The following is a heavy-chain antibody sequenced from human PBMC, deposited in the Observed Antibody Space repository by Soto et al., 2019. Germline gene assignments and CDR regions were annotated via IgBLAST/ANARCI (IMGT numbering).Heavy chain of an antibody. CDR2: IYHSGST. D-gene: IGHD7-27*01. CDR3: ARVPGP. V-gene: IGHV4-4*02. CDR1: GFYIRSVNW. J-gene: IGHJ5*02. Sequence: SETLSLTCAVSGFYIRSVNWWSWVRQPPGKGLEWIGEIYHSGSTYYNPSLKSRVTISVDRSKNQFSLKLSSVTAADTAVYYCARVPGPWGQGTLVTVSS.